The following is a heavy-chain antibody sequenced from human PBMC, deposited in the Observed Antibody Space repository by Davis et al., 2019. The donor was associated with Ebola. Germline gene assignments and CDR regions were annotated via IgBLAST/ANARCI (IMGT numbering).Heavy chain of an antibody. J-gene: IGHJ6*02. CDR2: ISYDGGVK. CDR3: AKAKHAVYYYYGMDV. V-gene: IGHV3-30*18. Sequence: GGSLRLSCAASGFTFSRYGFHWVRQAPGKGLEWVALISYDGGVKYYADSVKGRFTISRDNSKNTVFLQMNSLRVEDTAVYYCAKAKHAVYYYYGMDVWGQGTPVTVPS. CDR1: GFTFSRYG.